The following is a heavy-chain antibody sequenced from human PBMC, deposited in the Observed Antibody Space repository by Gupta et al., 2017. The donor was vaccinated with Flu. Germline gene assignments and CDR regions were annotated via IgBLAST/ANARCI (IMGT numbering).Heavy chain of an antibody. CDR2: ISSNGKT. V-gene: IGHV4-59*01. J-gene: IGHJ2*01. CDR3: ARENYDFWSDYSRYFDL. CDR1: GGSISRYY. D-gene: IGHD3-3*01. Sequence: QMHLQESGPGLVQLSETLSLTCTVSGGSISRYYWSWIRQPPGKGLEWVAYISSNGKTDFNPSLKGRITISIDTSKNQYSLNLKSVTAADTAVYYCARENYDFWSDYSRYFDLWGRGTLVTVSS.